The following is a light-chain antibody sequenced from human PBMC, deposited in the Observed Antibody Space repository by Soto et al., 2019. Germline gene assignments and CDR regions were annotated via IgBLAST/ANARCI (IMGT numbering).Light chain of an antibody. CDR2: GAS. CDR1: QTVSNNF. CDR3: QQFDDSVT. J-gene: IGKJ5*01. V-gene: IGKV3-20*01. Sequence: IVLTQSPGTLSLSPGERATLSCRASQTVSNNFLAWYQEKPGQAPRLLIYGASDRATGTPDRFSGSGSGTDFTLTISRLEPEDSAVYYCQQFDDSVTFGQGTRLEIK.